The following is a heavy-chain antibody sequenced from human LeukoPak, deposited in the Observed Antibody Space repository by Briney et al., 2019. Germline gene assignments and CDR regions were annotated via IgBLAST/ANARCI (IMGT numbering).Heavy chain of an antibody. CDR3: ARDYKYAFDN. J-gene: IGHJ4*02. Sequence: PGGSLRLSCAASGFTSSDYSMNWVRQAPGKGLEWISYIGIDSGNTNYADSVKGRFTISGDKAKNSLYLRMNSLRVEDTAVYYCARDYKYAFDNWGQGTLVTVSS. V-gene: IGHV3-48*01. D-gene: IGHD5-24*01. CDR1: GFTSSDYS. CDR2: IGIDSGNT.